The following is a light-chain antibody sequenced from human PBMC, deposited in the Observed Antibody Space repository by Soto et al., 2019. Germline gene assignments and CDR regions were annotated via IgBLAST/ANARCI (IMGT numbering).Light chain of an antibody. V-gene: IGLV2-23*01. J-gene: IGLJ1*01. CDR3: YSYAGDSLYV. CDR1: SSDVGSYDL. Sequence: QSALTQPASVSGSPGQSITISCTGTSSDVGSYDLVSWYQHHPGKVPKLMVYEGTKRPSGVSDRFSGSKSGNTASLTISGRHAEDEDDYYCYSYAGDSLYVFGPGTKVTVL. CDR2: EGT.